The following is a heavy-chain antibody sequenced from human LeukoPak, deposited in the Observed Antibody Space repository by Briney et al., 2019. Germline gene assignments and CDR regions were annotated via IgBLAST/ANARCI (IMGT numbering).Heavy chain of an antibody. J-gene: IGHJ5*02. CDR3: ARSHDSSGYYYESDWFDP. V-gene: IGHV1-18*01. CDR2: ISAYNGNT. Sequence: ASVKVSCTASGYTFTSYGISWVRQAPGQGLEWMGWISAYNGNTNYAQKLQGRVTMTTDTSTSTAYMELRSLRSDDTAVYYCARSHDSSGYYYESDWFDPWGQGTLVTVSS. D-gene: IGHD3-22*01. CDR1: GYTFTSYG.